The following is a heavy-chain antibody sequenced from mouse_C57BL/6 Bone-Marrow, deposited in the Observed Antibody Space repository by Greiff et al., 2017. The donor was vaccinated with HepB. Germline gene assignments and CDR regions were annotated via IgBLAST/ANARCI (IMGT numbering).Heavy chain of an antibody. CDR2: ISYDGSN. CDR3: ARKGRGYGWFAY. D-gene: IGHD2-10*02. Sequence: EVQLQESGPGLVKPSQSLSLTCSVTGYSITSGYYWNWIRQFPGNKLEWMGYISYDGSNNYNPSLKNRISITRDTSKNQFFLKLNSVTTEDTATYYCARKGRGYGWFAYWGQGTLVTVSA. V-gene: IGHV3-6*01. CDR1: GYSITSGYY. J-gene: IGHJ3*01.